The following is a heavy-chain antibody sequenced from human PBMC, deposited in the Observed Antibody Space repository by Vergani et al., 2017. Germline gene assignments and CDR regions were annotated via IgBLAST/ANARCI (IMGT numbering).Heavy chain of an antibody. CDR3: ARDNFLDYYGSGSPPGGY. CDR2: ISAYNGNT. Sequence: QVQLVPSGAEVKTPGASVKVSCKSSGYTFTSYGISWVRQAPGQGLEWMGWISAYNGNTNYAQKLQGRVTMTTDTSTSTAYMELRSLRSDDTAVYYCARDNFLDYYGSGSPPGGYWGQGTLVTVSS. CDR1: GYTFTSYG. V-gene: IGHV1-18*01. D-gene: IGHD3-10*01. J-gene: IGHJ4*02.